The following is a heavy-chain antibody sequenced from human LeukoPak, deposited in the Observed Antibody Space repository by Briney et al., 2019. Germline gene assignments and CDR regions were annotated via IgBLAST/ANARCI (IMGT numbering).Heavy chain of an antibody. CDR2: IYYSGST. D-gene: IGHD3/OR15-3a*01. J-gene: IGHJ4*02. CDR1: GGSISSGGYY. Sequence: SETLSLTCTVSGGSISSGGYYWSWIRQHPGKGLEWIGYIYYSGSTYYNPSLKSRVTISVDTSKNQFSLNLRTVTAADTAVYYCARSTSSGLSLSVWGQGSLVTVSS. V-gene: IGHV4-31*03. CDR3: ARSTSSGLSLSV.